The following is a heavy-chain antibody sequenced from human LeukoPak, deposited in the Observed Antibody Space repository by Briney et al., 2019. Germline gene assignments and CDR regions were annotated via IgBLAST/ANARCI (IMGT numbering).Heavy chain of an antibody. J-gene: IGHJ4*02. CDR2: ISGGTT. V-gene: IGHV3-49*03. D-gene: IGHD6-19*01. CDR3: SRGSGWLSVY. Sequence: GGSLRLSCTASVFTFGDYLMSWFRQPAGKGLEWIGFISGGTTEYAASVKGRFTISRDDSTSIAYLQMNSLTTEDTAVYYCSRGSGWLSVYWGQGTLVTVSS. CDR1: VFTFGDYL.